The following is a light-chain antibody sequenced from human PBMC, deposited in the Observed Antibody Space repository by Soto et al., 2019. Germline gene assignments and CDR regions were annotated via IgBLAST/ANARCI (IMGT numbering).Light chain of an antibody. V-gene: IGKV1-5*01. CDR2: AAS. J-gene: IGKJ1*01. CDR3: QQYNSYS. CDR1: QTISSW. Sequence: DIQMTQSPSTLSGSVGDRVTITCRASQTISSWLAWYQQKPGKAPELLIYAASTLQSGVPSRFSGSGSGTEFTLTISSLQPDDFATYYCQQYNSYSFGQGTKVDIK.